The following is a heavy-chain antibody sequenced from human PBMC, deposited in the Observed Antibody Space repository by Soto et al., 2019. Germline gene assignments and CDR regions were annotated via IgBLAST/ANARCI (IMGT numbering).Heavy chain of an antibody. CDR3: ARAIGPTLFDY. D-gene: IGHD3-22*01. CDR1: GFTFSSYD. CDR2: IGTAGDT. Sequence: GGSLRLSCSASGFTFSSYDMHWVRQGPGKGLEWVSAIGTAGDTNYAGSVKGRFTISSENAKNSLYLQMNSLRAGDTAIYFWARAIGPTLFDYWGQGTLVTVSS. V-gene: IGHV3-13*04. J-gene: IGHJ4*02.